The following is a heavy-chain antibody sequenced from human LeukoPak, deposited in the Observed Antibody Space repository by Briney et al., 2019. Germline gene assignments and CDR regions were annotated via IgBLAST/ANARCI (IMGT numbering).Heavy chain of an antibody. V-gene: IGHV1-2*06. CDR2: INPNSGAT. J-gene: IGHJ2*01. D-gene: IGHD5-12*01. Sequence: ASVKVSCKASGYRFTGYFMHWARQAPGQGLEWMGRINPNSGATNYAQKFQGRVTMTRDTSISTAYMELSSLISDDTAVYYCARTSVTTISYWYFDLWGRGTLVTVSS. CDR3: ARTSVTTISYWYFDL. CDR1: GYRFTGYF.